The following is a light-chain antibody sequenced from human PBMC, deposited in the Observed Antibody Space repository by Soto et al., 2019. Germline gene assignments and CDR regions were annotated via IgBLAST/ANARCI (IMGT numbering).Light chain of an antibody. CDR2: DVS. Sequence: QSALTQPASVSGSPGQSITISCTGNSNDVVCYNYVSWYQQHPGKAPKLMIYDVSDRPSGVSNRFSASKSSNTASLTISGLQAEDEADYYCCSYTSSSTPWVFGTGTKVTVL. CDR1: SNDVVCYNY. J-gene: IGLJ1*01. V-gene: IGLV2-14*03. CDR3: CSYTSSSTPWV.